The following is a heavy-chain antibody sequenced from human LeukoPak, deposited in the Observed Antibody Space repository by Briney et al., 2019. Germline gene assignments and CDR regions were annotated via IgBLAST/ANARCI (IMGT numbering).Heavy chain of an antibody. V-gene: IGHV4-4*07. D-gene: IGHD3-22*01. J-gene: IGHJ5*02. CDR2: MNTSGSGST. CDR3: ARVGGFSTYYDSSGYYWFDP. Sequence: SETLSLTCTVSGGSISSYQWSWIRQPAGKGLEWIGRMNTSGSGSTNYNPSLKSRVTMSVDTSKNQFSLKLNSVTAADTAVYYCARVGGFSTYYDSSGYYWFDPWGQGTQVTVSS. CDR1: GGSISSYQ.